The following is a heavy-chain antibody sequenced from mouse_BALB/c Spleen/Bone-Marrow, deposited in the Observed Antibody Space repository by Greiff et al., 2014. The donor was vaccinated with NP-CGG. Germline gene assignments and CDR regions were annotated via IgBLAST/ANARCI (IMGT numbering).Heavy chain of an antibody. V-gene: IGHV1-74*01. D-gene: IGHD2-3*01. CDR2: IDPYDSET. Sequence: QVQLKESGAELVRPGASVKLSCKASGYTFTSYWMNWIKQRPEQGLVWIGRIDPYDSETHYNLKFKDKAILTVDKSSSTAYMQLSSLTSEDSAVYYCARSYDGYYVDYWGQGTTLTVSS. CDR3: ARSYDGYYVDY. J-gene: IGHJ2*01. CDR1: GYTFTSYW.